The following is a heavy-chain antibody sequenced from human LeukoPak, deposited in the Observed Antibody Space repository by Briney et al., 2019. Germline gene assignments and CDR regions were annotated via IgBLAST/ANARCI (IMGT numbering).Heavy chain of an antibody. CDR3: AKSYSYGYSSGSSFDY. CDR1: GFTFDDYA. CDR2: ISWNSGNI. D-gene: IGHD6-19*01. J-gene: IGHJ4*02. Sequence: PGRSLRLSCAASGFTFDDYAMHWVRQAPGKGLEWVSGISWNSGNIGYADSVKGRFTISRDNAKNSLYLQMNSLRAEDTALYYCAKSYSYGYSSGSSFDYWGQGTLVTVSS. V-gene: IGHV3-9*01.